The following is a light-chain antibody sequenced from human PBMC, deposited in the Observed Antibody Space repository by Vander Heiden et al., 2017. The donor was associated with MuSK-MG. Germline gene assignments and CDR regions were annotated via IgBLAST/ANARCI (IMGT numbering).Light chain of an antibody. CDR2: DAS. Sequence: IVLTQSPATLSVSPGERATLSCRASQSVSNYLAWYQQKPGQAPRLLIYDASNGATGIPARFSGSKSGTDFTLTISSLESEDFAVYYCQQRSSWPRVTFGGGTKVEIK. CDR1: QSVSNY. J-gene: IGKJ4*01. V-gene: IGKV3-11*01. CDR3: QQRSSWPRVT.